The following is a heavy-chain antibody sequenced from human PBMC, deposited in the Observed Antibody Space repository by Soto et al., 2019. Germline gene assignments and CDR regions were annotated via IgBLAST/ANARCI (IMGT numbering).Heavy chain of an antibody. J-gene: IGHJ5*02. D-gene: IGHD3-10*01. CDR2: IYWNDDK. Sequence: SGPTLVNPTQTLTLTCTFSGFSLSTSGVGVGWIRQPPGKALEWLALIYWNDDKRYSPSLKSRLTITKDTSKNQVVLTMTNMDPVDTATYYCAHRDGSGSYYLPRWFDPWRQRTLVTVSS. CDR3: AHRDGSGSYYLPRWFDP. CDR1: GFSLSTSGVG. V-gene: IGHV2-5*01.